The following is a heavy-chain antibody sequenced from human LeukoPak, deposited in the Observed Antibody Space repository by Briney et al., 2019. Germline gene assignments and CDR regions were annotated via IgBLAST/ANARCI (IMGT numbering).Heavy chain of an antibody. V-gene: IGHV3-9*01. CDR2: ISWNSGSI. D-gene: IGHD6-19*01. J-gene: IGHJ4*02. CDR3: AKDEDSSGWYYFDY. CDR1: GFTFDDYA. Sequence: GRSLRLSCAASGFTFDDYAMPWVRQAPGKGLEWVSCISWNSGSIGYADSVKGRFTISRDNAKNSLYLQMNSLRAEDTALYYCAKDEDSSGWYYFDYWGQGTLVTVSS.